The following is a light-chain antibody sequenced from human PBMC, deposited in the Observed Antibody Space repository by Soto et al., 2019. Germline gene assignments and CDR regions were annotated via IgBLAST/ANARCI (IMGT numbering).Light chain of an antibody. V-gene: IGLV7-46*01. CDR2: DAS. CDR1: TGAVTSGHY. CDR3: SVLYSGTRV. J-gene: IGLJ2*01. Sequence: QAVVTQEPSLTVSPGGTVTLTCGSSTGAVTSGHYPYWFQQKPGQAPRTLIYDASNKHSWTPARFSGSLLGGKVALTLSGAQPEDEADYHCSVLYSGTRVFGGGTKLTVL.